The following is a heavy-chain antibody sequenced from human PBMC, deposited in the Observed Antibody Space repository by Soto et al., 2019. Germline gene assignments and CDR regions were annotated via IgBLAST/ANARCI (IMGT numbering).Heavy chain of an antibody. CDR3: ATTIYSSGWSRDY. CDR1: GGSISRYY. CDR2: IYYSGST. J-gene: IGHJ4*02. V-gene: IGHV4-59*08. Sequence: SEALSLTCTVSGGSISRYYWNWIRQPPGKGLEWIGCIYYSGSTYYNPTLKSRLIISADSSKNQFSLNLNSVTAADTAVYYSATTIYSSGWSRDYWGQGILVTVSS. D-gene: IGHD6-19*01.